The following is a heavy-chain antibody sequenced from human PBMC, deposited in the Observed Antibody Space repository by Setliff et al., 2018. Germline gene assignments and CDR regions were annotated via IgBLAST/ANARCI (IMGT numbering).Heavy chain of an antibody. CDR1: GGSFSGYY. D-gene: IGHD3-16*01. CDR3: ARLRGAFDY. CDR2: ISSGST. V-gene: IGHV4-59*01. Sequence: SETLSLTCAVYGGSFSGYYWSWIRQPPGKGLEWIGYISSGSTNYNPSLKSRVTISVDTSKNQFSLRLNSATAADTAVYYCARLRGAFDYWGQGTLVTVSS. J-gene: IGHJ4*02.